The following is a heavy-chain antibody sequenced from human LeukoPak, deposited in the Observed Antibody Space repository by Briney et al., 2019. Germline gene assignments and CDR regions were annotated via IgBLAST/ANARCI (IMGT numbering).Heavy chain of an antibody. J-gene: IGHJ4*02. Sequence: PGGSLRLSCAASGFTFSSYWMSWVRQAPGKGLEWVAFMRYDGSNKYYADSVKGRFTISRDNSKNTLYLQMNSLRAEDTAVYYCASSSGYYLDYWGQGTLDTVSS. CDR3: ASSSGYYLDY. V-gene: IGHV3-30*02. CDR2: MRYDGSNK. D-gene: IGHD3-22*01. CDR1: GFTFSSYW.